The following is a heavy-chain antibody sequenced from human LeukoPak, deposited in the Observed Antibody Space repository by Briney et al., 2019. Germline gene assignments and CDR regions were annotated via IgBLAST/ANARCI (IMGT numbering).Heavy chain of an antibody. CDR1: GFTFTFSDYY. V-gene: IGHV3-11*01. D-gene: IGHD2-15*01. J-gene: IGHJ4*02. CDR3: AKGSQVLNY. Sequence: PGGSLRLSCAASGFTFTFSDYYMSWIRQAPGKGLEWVSFISSTGSTKYYADSVKGRFTISRDNSKNTLYLQMNSLRAEDTAVYYCAKGSQVLNYWGQGTLVTVSS. CDR2: ISSTGSTK.